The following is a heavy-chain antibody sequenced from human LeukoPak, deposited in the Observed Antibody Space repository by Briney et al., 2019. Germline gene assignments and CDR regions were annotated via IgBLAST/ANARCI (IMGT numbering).Heavy chain of an antibody. CDR1: GFTFSSYA. Sequence: GGSLRLSCAASGFTFSSYAMHWVRQAPGKGLEWVAVISYDGSNKYYADSVKGRFTISRDNSKNTLYLQMNSLRAEDTAVYYCAKEEYWELLGGWGQGTLVTVSS. CDR2: ISYDGSNK. J-gene: IGHJ4*02. CDR3: AKEEYWELLGG. D-gene: IGHD1-26*01. V-gene: IGHV3-30-3*01.